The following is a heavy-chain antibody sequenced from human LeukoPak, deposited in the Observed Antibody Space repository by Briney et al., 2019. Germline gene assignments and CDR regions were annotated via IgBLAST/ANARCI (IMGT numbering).Heavy chain of an antibody. V-gene: IGHV4-34*01. Sequence: PSETLSLTCAVYGGSFSGYYWSWIRQPPGKGLEWIGEINHSGSTNYNPSLKSRVTISVDTSKNQFSLKLSSVTAADTAVYYCASRPNYYDSSGYLEPWGQGTLVTVSS. CDR2: INHSGST. CDR3: ASRPNYYDSSGYLEP. J-gene: IGHJ5*02. D-gene: IGHD3-22*01. CDR1: GGSFSGYY.